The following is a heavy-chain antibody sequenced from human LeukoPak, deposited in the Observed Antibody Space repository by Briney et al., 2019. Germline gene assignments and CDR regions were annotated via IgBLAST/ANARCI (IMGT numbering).Heavy chain of an antibody. V-gene: IGHV3-49*04. CDR2: IRRRAFGETA. J-gene: IGHJ6*02. CDR1: GFTFGDYA. D-gene: IGHD6-13*01. CDR3: TREGAAAAYGMDV. Sequence: GGSLRLSCTASGFTFGDYAVSWVRRAPGRGREGVGLIRRRAFGETADYAASVKGRFTILRDDSKSIAYLQMNSLKTEDTAVYYCTREGAAAAYGMDVWGQGATVTVSS.